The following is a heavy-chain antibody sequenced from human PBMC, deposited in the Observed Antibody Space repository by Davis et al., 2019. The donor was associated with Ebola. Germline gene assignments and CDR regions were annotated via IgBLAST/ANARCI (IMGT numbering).Heavy chain of an antibody. D-gene: IGHD1-1*01. CDR2: ISAYNGNS. CDR3: ARAQFPTTSDH. J-gene: IGHJ4*02. V-gene: IGHV1-18*01. CDR1: GYTFPSYG. Sequence: ASVNVSCMASGYTFPSYGISWVRQAPGQGLEWMGWISAYNGNSNYAQKLQGRVTMTTDTSTSTAYMELRSLRSDDTAVYYCARAQFPTTSDHWGQGTLVTVSS.